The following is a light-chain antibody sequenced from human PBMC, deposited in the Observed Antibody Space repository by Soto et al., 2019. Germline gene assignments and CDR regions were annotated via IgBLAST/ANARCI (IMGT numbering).Light chain of an antibody. CDR2: EVS. CDR3: MQGTHWPPWT. V-gene: IGKV2-30*01. CDR1: QSLVFSNGNTY. Sequence: DVGLTQSPLSLPVTLGQPASISCRSSQSLVFSNGNTYLSWFQQRPGQSPRRLIYEVSKRDSGVPDRFSGSGSGTDFTLKISRVESEDVGIYFCMQGTHWPPWTFGQGTKVDSK. J-gene: IGKJ1*01.